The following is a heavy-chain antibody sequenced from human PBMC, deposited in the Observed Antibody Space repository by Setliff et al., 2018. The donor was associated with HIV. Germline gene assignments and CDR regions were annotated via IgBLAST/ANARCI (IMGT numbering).Heavy chain of an antibody. CDR1: GFTFSSYS. Sequence: HPGGSLRLSCAASGFTFSSYSMNWVRQAPGKGLEWVSYISSSSSTIYYADAVKGRFTISRDNAKNSLYLQMNSLRAEDTAVYYCAREYFAGGWRLTNVDTAMVRPQGYYYGMDVWGQGTTVTVSS. V-gene: IGHV3-48*01. J-gene: IGHJ6*02. CDR2: ISSSSSTI. D-gene: IGHD5-18*01. CDR3: AREYFAGGWRLTNVDTAMVRPQGYYYGMDV.